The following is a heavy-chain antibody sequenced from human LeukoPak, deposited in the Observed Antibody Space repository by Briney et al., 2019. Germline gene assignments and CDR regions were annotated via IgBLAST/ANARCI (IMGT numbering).Heavy chain of an antibody. CDR1: GGSVSSGSFY. V-gene: IGHV4-61*01. Sequence: SETLSLTCTVSGGSVSSGSFYWSWIRQPPGKGLEWIGYMYYSGSTNYNPSLKSRVTMSVDTSKNQSSLKLSSVTAADTAVYYCARDEGYWGRGTLVTVSS. CDR2: MYYSGST. J-gene: IGHJ4*02. CDR3: ARDEGY.